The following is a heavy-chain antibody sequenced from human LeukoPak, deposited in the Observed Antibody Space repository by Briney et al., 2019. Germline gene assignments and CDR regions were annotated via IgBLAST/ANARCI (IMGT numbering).Heavy chain of an antibody. CDR2: MNPNSGNT. Sequence: ASVKVSCKAPGYTFTSYEINWVRQATGQGLEWMAGMNPNSGNTGYAQKFQGRVTMTRDTSISTAYMELSSLRSEDTAVYYCARGINGMDVWGQGTTVTASS. J-gene: IGHJ6*02. CDR3: ARGINGMDV. V-gene: IGHV1-8*01. CDR1: GYTFTSYE. D-gene: IGHD1-14*01.